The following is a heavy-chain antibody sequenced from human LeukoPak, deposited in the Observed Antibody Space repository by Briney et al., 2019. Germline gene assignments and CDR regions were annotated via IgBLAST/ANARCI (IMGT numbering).Heavy chain of an antibody. V-gene: IGHV1-69*13. CDR3: ARGPITTRSHFDY. Sequence: SVKVSCKASGYTFTSYAMNWVRQAPGQGLEWMGGIIPIFATANYAQKFQGRVTITADESTSTAYMELSSLRSEDTAVYYCARGPITTRSHFDYWAREPCHRLL. D-gene: IGHD3-22*01. CDR2: IIPIFATA. CDR1: GYTFTSYA. J-gene: IGHJ4*02.